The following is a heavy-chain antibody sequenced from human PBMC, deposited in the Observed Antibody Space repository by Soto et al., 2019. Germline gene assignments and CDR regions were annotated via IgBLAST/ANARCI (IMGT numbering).Heavy chain of an antibody. CDR3: VRYCSTTLCNGVATRTFDY. V-gene: IGHV3-48*03. CDR2: ISTSGSTV. Sequence: GGSLRLSCAASRFTFSTYEMNWVRQAPGKGLEWVSYISTSGSTVYYADSVKGRITISRDNTRNSLYLQMNSLRDEDTALYYCVRYCSTTLCNGVATRTFDYWGQGTLVTVSS. J-gene: IGHJ4*02. D-gene: IGHD2-2*01. CDR1: RFTFSTYE.